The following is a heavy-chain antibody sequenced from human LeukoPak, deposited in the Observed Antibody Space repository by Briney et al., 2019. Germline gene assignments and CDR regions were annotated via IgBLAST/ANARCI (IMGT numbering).Heavy chain of an antibody. J-gene: IGHJ4*02. D-gene: IGHD2-2*01. Sequence: GGSLRLSCAASGFTFSNYSMNWVRQAPGKGLEWVSYISSSSSIIFYADSVKGRFTVSRDNAKNSLYLQMNSLRAEDTAVYYCARGLGYCRTTSCHHRGQGTLVTVSS. V-gene: IGHV3-48*01. CDR3: ARGLGYCRTTSCHH. CDR2: ISSSSSII. CDR1: GFTFSNYS.